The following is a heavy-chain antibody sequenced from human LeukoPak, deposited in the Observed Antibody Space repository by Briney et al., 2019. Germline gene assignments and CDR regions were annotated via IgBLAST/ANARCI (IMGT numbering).Heavy chain of an antibody. D-gene: IGHD2-2*01. Sequence: SVKVSCKASGGTFSSYAISWVRQTPGQGLEWMGGIIPIFGTANYAQKFQGRVTITTDESTSTAYMELSSLRSEDTAVYYCARDGAFCSSTSCYFYRWFDPWGQGTLVTVSS. V-gene: IGHV1-69*05. J-gene: IGHJ5*02. CDR2: IIPIFGTA. CDR3: ARDGAFCSSTSCYFYRWFDP. CDR1: GGTFSSYA.